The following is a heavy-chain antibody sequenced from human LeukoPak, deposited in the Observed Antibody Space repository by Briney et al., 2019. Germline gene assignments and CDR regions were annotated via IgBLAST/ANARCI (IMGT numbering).Heavy chain of an antibody. CDR3: ATQQGGNPAY. J-gene: IGHJ4*02. Sequence: SQTLSLTCAISGDSVSGNRATWNWLRQSPSRGLEWLGRIYYRSKWYADYAVSVKGRITINPDTSKNQFSLLLNSVTPEDTAVYYCATQQGGNPAYWGQGTLVTVSS. V-gene: IGHV6-1*01. D-gene: IGHD1-14*01. CDR1: GDSVSGNRAT. CDR2: IYYRSKWYA.